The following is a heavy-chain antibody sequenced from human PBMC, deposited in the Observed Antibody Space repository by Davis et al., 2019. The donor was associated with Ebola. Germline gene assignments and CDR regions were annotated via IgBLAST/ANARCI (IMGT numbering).Heavy chain of an antibody. CDR2: ISSSGSTI. D-gene: IGHD3-10*01. Sequence: GESLKISCAASGFTFSDYYMSWIRQAPGKGLEWVSYISSSGSTIYYADSVKGRFTISRGNAKNSLYLQMNSLRDEDTAVYYCAREYGFEGSNSYFDYWGQGTLVTVSS. J-gene: IGHJ4*02. CDR3: AREYGFEGSNSYFDY. CDR1: GFTFSDYY. V-gene: IGHV3-11*04.